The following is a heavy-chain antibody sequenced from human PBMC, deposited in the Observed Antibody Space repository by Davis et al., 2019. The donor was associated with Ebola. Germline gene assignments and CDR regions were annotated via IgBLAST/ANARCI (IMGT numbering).Heavy chain of an antibody. CDR3: ARGRWLQFGYYFDY. Sequence: PGGSLRLSCAASGFTFSSYWMSWVRQAPGKGLEWVANIKQDGSEKYYVDSVKGRFTISRDNAKNSLYLQMNSLRAEDTAVYYCARGRWLQFGYYFDYWGQGTLVTVSS. CDR2: IKQDGSEK. D-gene: IGHD5-24*01. V-gene: IGHV3-7*03. J-gene: IGHJ4*02. CDR1: GFTFSSYW.